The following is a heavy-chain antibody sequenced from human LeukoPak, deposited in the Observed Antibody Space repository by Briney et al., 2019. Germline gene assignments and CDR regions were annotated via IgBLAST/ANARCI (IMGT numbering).Heavy chain of an antibody. Sequence: ASVKVSCKASGYTFTSYAIHWVRQAPGQGLEWMGWISAGNGNTKYSQNFQGRVTLISNTSATTAFMELSSLRSEDAAVYYCARDSGSGSNDYWGQGTLVTVSS. CDR3: ARDSGSGSNDY. CDR2: ISAGNGNT. V-gene: IGHV1-3*01. D-gene: IGHD1-26*01. CDR1: GYTFTSYA. J-gene: IGHJ4*02.